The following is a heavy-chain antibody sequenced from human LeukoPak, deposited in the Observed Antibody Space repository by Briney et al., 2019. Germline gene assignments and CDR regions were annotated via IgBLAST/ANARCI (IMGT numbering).Heavy chain of an antibody. Sequence: SVKVSCKASGGTFSSYAISWVRQAPGQGLEWMGRIIPILGTANYAQKFQGRVTITTDESTSTAYMELSSLRSEDTAVYYCAREILRWGEWWHDAFDIWGQGTMVTVSS. CDR3: AREILRWGEWWHDAFDI. J-gene: IGHJ3*02. CDR2: IIPILGTA. CDR1: GGTFSSYA. V-gene: IGHV1-69*11. D-gene: IGHD2-15*01.